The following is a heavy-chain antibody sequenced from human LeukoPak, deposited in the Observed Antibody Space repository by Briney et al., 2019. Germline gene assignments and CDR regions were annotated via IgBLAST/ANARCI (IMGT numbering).Heavy chain of an antibody. J-gene: IGHJ4*02. D-gene: IGHD5-18*01. Sequence: SETLSLTCTVSGGSISSYYWSWIRQPPGKGLEWIGEINHSGSTNYNPSLKSRVTISVDTSKNQFSLKLSSVTAADTAVYYCARGRGATAMVFFDYWGQGTLVTVSS. CDR1: GGSISSYY. V-gene: IGHV4-34*01. CDR2: INHSGST. CDR3: ARGRGATAMVFFDY.